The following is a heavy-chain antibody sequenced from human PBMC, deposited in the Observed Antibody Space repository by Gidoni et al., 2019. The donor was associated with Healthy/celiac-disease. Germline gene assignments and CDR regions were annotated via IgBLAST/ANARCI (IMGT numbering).Heavy chain of an antibody. CDR2: IYYSGST. Sequence: SIYYSGSTYYNPSLKSRVTISVDTSKNQFSLKLSSVTAADTAVYYCARPSGSYLSDYFDYWGQGTLVTVSS. J-gene: IGHJ4*02. D-gene: IGHD1-26*01. CDR3: ARPSGSYLSDYFDY. V-gene: IGHV4-39*01.